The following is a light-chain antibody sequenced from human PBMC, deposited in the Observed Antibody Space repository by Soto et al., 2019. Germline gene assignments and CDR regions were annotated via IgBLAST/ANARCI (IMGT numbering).Light chain of an antibody. CDR3: MQGTHWPWT. J-gene: IGKJ1*01. Sequence: DVVMTQSPLSLPVTLGQPASISCRSSESLIHSDGSTYLSWFQQRPGQSPRRLIYEVSDRDSGVRDRFNGSGSGTDFTLKISRVEAEDVGFYYCMQGTHWPWTFGQGTEVEIK. CDR1: ESLIHSDGSTY. V-gene: IGKV2-30*02. CDR2: EVS.